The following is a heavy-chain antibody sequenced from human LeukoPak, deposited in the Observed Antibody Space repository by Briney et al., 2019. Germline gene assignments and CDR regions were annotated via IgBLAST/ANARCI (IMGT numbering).Heavy chain of an antibody. J-gene: IGHJ4*02. CDR3: ARSGAYYYGSGSHEDY. V-gene: IGHV3-48*04. CDR1: GFTFSSYS. CDR2: ISSSSSTI. Sequence: GGSLRLSCAASGFTFSSYSMNWVRQAPGKGLEWVSYISSSSSTIYYADSVKGRFTISRDNAKNSLYLQMNSLRAEDTAVYYCARSGAYYYGSGSHEDYWGQGTLVTVSS. D-gene: IGHD3-10*01.